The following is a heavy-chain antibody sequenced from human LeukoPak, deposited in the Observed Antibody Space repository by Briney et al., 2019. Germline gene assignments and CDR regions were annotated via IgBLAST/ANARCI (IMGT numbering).Heavy chain of an antibody. Sequence: PGGSLRLSCAASGFTFDDYAMHWVRHAPGKGLEWVSGISWNSGSIGYADSVKGRFTISRDNAKNSLYLQMNSLRAEDTALYYCAKDTGDYFAFDIWGQGTMVTVSS. CDR1: GFTFDDYA. D-gene: IGHD4-17*01. V-gene: IGHV3-9*01. CDR3: AKDTGDYFAFDI. J-gene: IGHJ3*02. CDR2: ISWNSGSI.